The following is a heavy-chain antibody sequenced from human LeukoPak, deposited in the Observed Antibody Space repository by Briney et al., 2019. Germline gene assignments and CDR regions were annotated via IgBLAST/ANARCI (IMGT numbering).Heavy chain of an antibody. D-gene: IGHD4-17*01. Sequence: PSETLSLTCTVSGGSVSSYYWSWIRQPPGKGLEWIGYTYYSGSTNYNPSLKSRVTISVDTSKNQFSLKLSSVTAADTAIYYCARERGDYDSDNWFDSWGQGTLVTVSS. CDR2: TYYSGST. CDR3: ARERGDYDSDNWFDS. V-gene: IGHV4-59*02. CDR1: GGSVSSYY. J-gene: IGHJ5*01.